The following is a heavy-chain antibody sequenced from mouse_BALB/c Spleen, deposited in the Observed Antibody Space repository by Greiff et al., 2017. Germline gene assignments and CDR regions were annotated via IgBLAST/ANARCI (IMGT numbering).Heavy chain of an antibody. J-gene: IGHJ3*01. D-gene: IGHD2-1*01. Sequence: EVQLVESGGGLVKPGGSLKLSCAASGFTFSSYAMSWVRQTPEKRLEWVASISSGGSTYYPDSVKGRFTISRDNARNILYLQMSSLRSEDTAMYYCANLYYGNYGAWFAYWGQGTLVTVSA. V-gene: IGHV5-6-5*01. CDR3: ANLYYGNYGAWFAY. CDR2: ISSGGST. CDR1: GFTFSSYA.